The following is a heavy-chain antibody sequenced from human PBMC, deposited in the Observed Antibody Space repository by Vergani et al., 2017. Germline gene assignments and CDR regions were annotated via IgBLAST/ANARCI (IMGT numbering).Heavy chain of an antibody. V-gene: IGHV3-23*04. CDR1: GFTFSSYA. D-gene: IGHD3-22*01. J-gene: IGHJ4*02. CDR2: ISGSGGST. Sequence: EVQLVESGGGLVQPGRSLRLSCAASGFTFSSYAMSWARQAPGKGLEWVSAISGSGGSTYYADSVKGRFTISRDNSKNTLYLQMNSLRAEDTAVYYCAKDVSYDYYDSSGYSDYWGQGTLVTVSS. CDR3: AKDVSYDYYDSSGYSDY.